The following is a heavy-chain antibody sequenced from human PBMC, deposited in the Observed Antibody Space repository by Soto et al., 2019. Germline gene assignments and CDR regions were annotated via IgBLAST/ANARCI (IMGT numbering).Heavy chain of an antibody. CDR1: GFSFSRYA. J-gene: IGHJ4*02. CDR2: ISSNGGNT. CDR3: VKVWGGYYFDY. Sequence: EVQLVESGGGLVQPGGSLRLSCSASGFSFSRYAMHWVRQAPGKGLEYVSEISSNGGNTYYADSVKGRFTISRDNSKNTLYLQMSILRAEDTAVYYCVKVWGGYYFDYWGQGTLVTVSS. D-gene: IGHD7-27*01. V-gene: IGHV3-64D*08.